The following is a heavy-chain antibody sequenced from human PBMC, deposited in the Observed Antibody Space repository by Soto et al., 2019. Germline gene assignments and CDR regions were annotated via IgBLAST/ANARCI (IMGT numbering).Heavy chain of an antibody. CDR1: GYTFGNHW. V-gene: IGHV3-74*01. J-gene: IGHJ4*02. CDR2: MNSDGSII. Sequence: GGSLRLSCAVAGYTFGNHWMHWVRQAPGKGLEWVSRMNSDGSIINYADSVKGRFTVSRDNAKNTLYLQMNSLRVEDTAVYYCATAEVDYWGPGTLVTVSS. CDR3: ATAEVDY.